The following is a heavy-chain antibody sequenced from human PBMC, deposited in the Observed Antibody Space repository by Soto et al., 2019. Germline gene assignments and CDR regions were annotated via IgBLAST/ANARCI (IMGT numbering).Heavy chain of an antibody. V-gene: IGHV4-59*01. Sequence: PSETLSLTCTVSGGSISSYYWNWIRQPPGKGLEWIGYIYHSGSTNYDPSLKSRVTISADTSKNLFSLKLSSVTAADTVVYYCARITYSYGSASYKFDSWGQGALVTVSS. CDR2: IYHSGST. CDR3: ARITYSYGSASYKFDS. J-gene: IGHJ4*02. CDR1: GGSISSYY. D-gene: IGHD3-10*01.